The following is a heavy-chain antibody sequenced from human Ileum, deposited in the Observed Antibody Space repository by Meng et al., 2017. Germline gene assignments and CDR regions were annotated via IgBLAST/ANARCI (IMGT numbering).Heavy chain of an antibody. CDR2: VHPSGST. CDR1: GDAMNNGVW. CDR3: VRHDDCRGRGETCYPHFDV. V-gene: IGHV4-4*02. D-gene: IGHD2-21*01. Sequence: VQLKATGPGRVQPSGTLSLTCFVSGDAMNNGVWVSWVRQAPGKGLEWIGEVHPSGSTHYNPSLQSRVTLSIDNSKKLFSVSLRSVTSADTAVYYCVRHDDCRGRGETCYPHFDVWGQGALVTGSS. J-gene: IGHJ4*02.